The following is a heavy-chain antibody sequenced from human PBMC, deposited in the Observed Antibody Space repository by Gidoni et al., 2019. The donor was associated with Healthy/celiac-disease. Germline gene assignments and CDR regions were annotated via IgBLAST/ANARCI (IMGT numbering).Heavy chain of an antibody. CDR3: ARVAGYYYGSGSYYKGTYYYYGMDV. CDR2: IYYSGST. V-gene: IGHV4-31*03. CDR1: GGSISSGGYS. D-gene: IGHD3-10*01. Sequence: QVQLQESGPRLVKPSQTLSLTCTVSGGSISSGGYSWSWIRQHPGKGLEWIGYIYYSGSTYYNPSLKSRVTISVDTSKNQFSLKLSSVTAADTAVYYCARVAGYYYGSGSYYKGTYYYYGMDVWGQGTTVTVSS. J-gene: IGHJ6*02.